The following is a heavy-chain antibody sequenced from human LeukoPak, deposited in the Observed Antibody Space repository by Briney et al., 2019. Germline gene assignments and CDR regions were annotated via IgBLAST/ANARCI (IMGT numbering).Heavy chain of an antibody. D-gene: IGHD3-10*01. Sequence: GGSLRLSCAASGFTFSSYWMHWVRQAPGKGLVWVSRINSDGSSTSYADSVKGRFTISRDNAKNTLYLQMNSLRAEDTAVYYCARDRESWFGELFHYFDYWGQGTLVTVPS. CDR2: INSDGSST. CDR3: ARDRESWFGELFHYFDY. J-gene: IGHJ4*02. CDR1: GFTFSSYW. V-gene: IGHV3-74*01.